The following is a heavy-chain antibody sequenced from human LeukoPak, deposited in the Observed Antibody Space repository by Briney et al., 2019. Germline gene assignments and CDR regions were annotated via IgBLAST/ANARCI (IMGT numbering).Heavy chain of an antibody. CDR1: GFTFSSYE. Sequence: GGSLRLSCAASGFTFSSYEMNWVRQAPGKGLEWVSYINSVTTYTHYADSVRGRFTISRDNDKNSLFLQMNSLRAEDTAVYYCARGIKYYYYHMDVWGQGTTVTVSS. V-gene: IGHV3-21*05. D-gene: IGHD2-15*01. CDR3: ARGIKYYYYHMDV. J-gene: IGHJ6*02. CDR2: INSVTTYT.